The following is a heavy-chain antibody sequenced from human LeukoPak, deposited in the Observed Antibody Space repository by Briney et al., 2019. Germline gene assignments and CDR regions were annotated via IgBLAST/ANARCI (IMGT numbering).Heavy chain of an antibody. CDR2: IYYSGST. D-gene: IGHD2-8*02. V-gene: IGHV4-59*01. CDR3: ASTGGGSTDY. J-gene: IGHJ4*02. Sequence: TSETLSLTCTVSGFSISSYYWSWLRQPPGKGLEWFGYIYYSGSTNYNPSLKSRVTISVDTSRNQFSLKLSSVTAADTAVYYCASTGGGSTDYWGQGTLVTVSS. CDR1: GFSISSYY.